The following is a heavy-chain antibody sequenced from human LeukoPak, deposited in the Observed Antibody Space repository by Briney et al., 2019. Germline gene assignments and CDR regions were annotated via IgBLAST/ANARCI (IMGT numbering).Heavy chain of an antibody. CDR3: AREAKGPAYYYYYMDV. J-gene: IGHJ6*03. Sequence: SVKVSCKASGGTFSSYAISWVRQAPGQGLEWMGGIIPIFGTANYAQKFQGRVTITTDESTSTAYMELSSLRSEDTAVYYCAREAKGPAYYYYYMDVWGKGTTVTVSS. CDR1: GGTFSSYA. CDR2: IIPIFGTA. V-gene: IGHV1-69*05.